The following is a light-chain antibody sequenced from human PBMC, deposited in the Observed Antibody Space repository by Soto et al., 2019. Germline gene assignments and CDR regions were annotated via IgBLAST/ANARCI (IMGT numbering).Light chain of an antibody. CDR2: RDN. CDR3: AAWDDSLNGWV. Sequence: QSVLTQPPSASGTPGQRITISCSGSSSNVGPNFVSWYQQLPGTAPKLLIYRDNQRPSGVSDRFSGSKSGTSASLAISGLQSEDETNHYCAAWDDSLNGWVFGGGTKLTVL. J-gene: IGLJ3*02. V-gene: IGLV1-44*01. CDR1: SSNVGPNF.